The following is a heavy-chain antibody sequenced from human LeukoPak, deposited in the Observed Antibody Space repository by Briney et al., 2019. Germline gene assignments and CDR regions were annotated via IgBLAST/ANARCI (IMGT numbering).Heavy chain of an antibody. CDR1: GGTFSSYA. CDR2: IIPIFGTA. Sequence: SVKVSCKASGGTFSSYAISWVRQAPGQGLEWMGGIIPIFGTANYAQKFQGRVTITADESTSTAYMELSSLRSEDTAVYYCARGDYYGSGSYYLYYYYYMDVWGKGTTVTVSS. D-gene: IGHD3-10*01. V-gene: IGHV1-69*13. J-gene: IGHJ6*03. CDR3: ARGDYYGSGSYYLYYYYYMDV.